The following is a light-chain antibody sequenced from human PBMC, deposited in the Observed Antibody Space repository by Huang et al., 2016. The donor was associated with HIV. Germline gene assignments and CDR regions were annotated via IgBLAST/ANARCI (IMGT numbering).Light chain of an antibody. CDR2: AAS. CDR3: QQSYSTPLT. V-gene: IGKV1-39*01. CDR1: QSISSY. Sequence: DIQMTQSPSSLSASVGDRVTITCRASQSISSYLNWYQQKPGKAPKLLIYAASSLQSGVPSRFSGSGAGTDFTLTISSLQPEDCATYYCQQSYSTPLTFGGGTKVEIK. J-gene: IGKJ4*01.